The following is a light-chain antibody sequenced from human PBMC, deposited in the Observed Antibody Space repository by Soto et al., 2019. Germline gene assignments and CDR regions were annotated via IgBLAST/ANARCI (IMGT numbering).Light chain of an antibody. V-gene: IGKV1-5*01. Sequence: DIQMTQSPSTLSASVGDRVTITCRASQSISSWLAWYQQKPGKAPKLLIYDASSLESGVPSRFSSSGSGTEFSLTISSLQPDDFATYYCQQYNSYLTFGGGTKVDIK. J-gene: IGKJ4*01. CDR1: QSISSW. CDR2: DAS. CDR3: QQYNSYLT.